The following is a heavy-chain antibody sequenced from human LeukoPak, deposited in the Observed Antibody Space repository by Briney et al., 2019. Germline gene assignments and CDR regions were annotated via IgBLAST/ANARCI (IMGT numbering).Heavy chain of an antibody. Sequence: GESLKISCKGSGYSFTSYWIAWVRQMPGKGLEWMGIIFPGDSDTRHSQSFQGQVTISVDKSISTAYLQWSSLRASDTATYYCASPLGSSGYYKSWGQGTLVTVSA. CDR1: GYSFTSYW. V-gene: IGHV5-51*01. CDR2: IFPGDSDT. D-gene: IGHD3-22*01. CDR3: ASPLGSSGYYKS. J-gene: IGHJ5*02.